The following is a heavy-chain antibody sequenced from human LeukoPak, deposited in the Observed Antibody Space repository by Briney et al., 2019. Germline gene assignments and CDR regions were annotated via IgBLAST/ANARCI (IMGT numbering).Heavy chain of an antibody. Sequence: ASVKVSCKASGYTFTSYGISWVRQAPGQGLEWMGWISAYNGNTNYAQKLQGRVTMTTDTSTSTAYMELRSLRSDDTAVYYCARAPYQYCSSTSCPTAFDYWGQGTLVTVSS. CDR2: ISAYNGNT. V-gene: IGHV1-18*04. CDR1: GYTFTSYG. CDR3: ARAPYQYCSSTSCPTAFDY. D-gene: IGHD2-2*01. J-gene: IGHJ4*02.